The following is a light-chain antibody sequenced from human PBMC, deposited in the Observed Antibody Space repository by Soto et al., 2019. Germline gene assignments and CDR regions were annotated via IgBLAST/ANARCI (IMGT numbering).Light chain of an antibody. V-gene: IGLV1-51*01. CDR3: QTFDSSLTISWV. Sequence: QSVMTQPPSVSAAPGQKVTISCSGSSSNIGGNSVSWYQQLPGTAPKLLIYDDDKRPSGIPDRFSGSKSGTSATLGITGFQTGDEADYYCQTFDSSLTISWVFGGGTKLTVL. CDR2: DDD. J-gene: IGLJ3*02. CDR1: SSNIGGNS.